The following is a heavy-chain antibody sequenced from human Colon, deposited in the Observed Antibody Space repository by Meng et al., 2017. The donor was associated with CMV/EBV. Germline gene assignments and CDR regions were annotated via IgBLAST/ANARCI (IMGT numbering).Heavy chain of an antibody. CDR1: GFSLSTNGVA. CDR3: AHLSYDGRSDHFDY. V-gene: IGHV2-5*02. Sequence: TVKLSVPPLVKPTQTLTRTCTFSGFSLSTNGVAVGGIRQPPGQALEWLALIFWDGDKRYKTSLENRLTITKDTSKNQVVLTVTNMDPVDTATYYCAHLSYDGRSDHFDYWGQGTLVTVSS. D-gene: IGHD4-23*01. CDR2: IFWDGDK. J-gene: IGHJ4*02.